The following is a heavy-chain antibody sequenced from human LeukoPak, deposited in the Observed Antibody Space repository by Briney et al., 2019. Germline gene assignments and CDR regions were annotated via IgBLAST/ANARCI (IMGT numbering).Heavy chain of an antibody. CDR3: ARYCSSTSWFLFDY. V-gene: IGHV4-59*12. D-gene: IGHD2-2*01. Sequence: PETVSLTCTVSGGAISTYYWSWIRQPPGKGLEWIGNVYKSGNTNYNPSLMTRITISVDPSKNQVSLKLSSVTAADTAVYYCARYCSSTSWFLFDYRGQVTLATVSS. J-gene: IGHJ4*02. CDR1: GGAISTYY. CDR2: VYKSGNT.